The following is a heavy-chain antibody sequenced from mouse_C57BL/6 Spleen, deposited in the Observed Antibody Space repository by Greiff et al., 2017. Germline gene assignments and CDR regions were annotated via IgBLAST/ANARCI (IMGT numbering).Heavy chain of an antibody. V-gene: IGHV1-82*01. J-gene: IGHJ3*01. CDR2: IYPGDGDT. Sequence: QVQLQQSGPELVKPGASVKISCKASGYAFSSSWMNWVKQRPGKGLEWIGRIYPGDGDTNYNGKFKGKATLTADKSSSTAYMQLSSLTSEDSAVYFCARVATVVAKEEARFAYWGQGTLVTVSA. CDR3: ARVATVVAKEEARFAY. CDR1: GYAFSSSW. D-gene: IGHD1-1*01.